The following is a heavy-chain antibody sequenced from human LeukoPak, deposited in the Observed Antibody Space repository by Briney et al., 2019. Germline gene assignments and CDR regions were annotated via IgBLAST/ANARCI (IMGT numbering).Heavy chain of an antibody. J-gene: IGHJ4*02. CDR3: ARHVGYSGYDYIDY. CDR1: GGSISSSSYY. Sequence: SETLSLTCTVSGGSISSSSYYWGWIRQPPGKGLEWIGSIYYSGSTYYNPSLKGRVTISVDTSKNQFALKLSSVTAADTAVYYCARHVGYSGYDYIDYWGQGTLVTVSS. V-gene: IGHV4-39*01. CDR2: IYYSGST. D-gene: IGHD5-12*01.